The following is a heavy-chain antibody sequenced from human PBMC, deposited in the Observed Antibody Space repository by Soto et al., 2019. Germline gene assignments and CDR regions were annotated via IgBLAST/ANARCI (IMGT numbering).Heavy chain of an antibody. CDR3: ARPQTPRLWFGDLRSFYGMDV. D-gene: IGHD3-10*01. Sequence: PGESLKISCKGSGYSFTSYWIGWVRQMPGKGLEWMGIIYPGDSDTRYSPSFQGQVTISADKSISTAYLQWSSLKASDTAMYYCARPQTPRLWFGDLRSFYGMDVWRPGTTVTVSS. J-gene: IGHJ6*02. CDR1: GYSFTSYW. CDR2: IYPGDSDT. V-gene: IGHV5-51*01.